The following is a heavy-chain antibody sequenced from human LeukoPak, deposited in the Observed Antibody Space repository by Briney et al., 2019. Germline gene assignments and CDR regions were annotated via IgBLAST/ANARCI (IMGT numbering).Heavy chain of an antibody. V-gene: IGHV3-23*01. D-gene: IGHD3-22*01. CDR3: AKFDDSSGYYRY. CDR2: ISGSGGST. J-gene: IGHJ4*02. Sequence: PGGSLRLSCAASGFTFSSYAMSWVRQAPGKGLEWVSAISGSGGSTYYADSVKGRFTISRDNSKHTLYLQMNSLRAEDTAVYYCAKFDDSSGYYRYWGQGTLVTVSS. CDR1: GFTFSSYA.